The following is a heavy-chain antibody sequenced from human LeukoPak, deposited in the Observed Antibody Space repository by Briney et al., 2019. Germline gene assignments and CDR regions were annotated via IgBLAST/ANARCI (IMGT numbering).Heavy chain of an antibody. V-gene: IGHV4-39*02. Sequence: SETLSLTCTVSGGSISSSSYYWGWIRQPPGKGLEWIGSIYYSGSTYYNPSLKSRVTISVDTSKNQFSLKLSSVTAADTAVYYCAREGREPPTSWYFDLWGRGTLVTVSS. J-gene: IGHJ2*01. CDR2: IYYSGST. CDR1: GGSISSSSYY. D-gene: IGHD1-14*01. CDR3: AREGREPPTSWYFDL.